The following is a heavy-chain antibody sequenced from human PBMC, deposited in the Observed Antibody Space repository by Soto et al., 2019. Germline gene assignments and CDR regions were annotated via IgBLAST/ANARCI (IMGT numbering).Heavy chain of an antibody. J-gene: IGHJ6*02. CDR2: IWYDGSNK. CDR3: ARDLFPIVATTAEGPDHYYYYGMDV. D-gene: IGHD5-12*01. Sequence: PGGSLRLSCAASGFTFSSYGMHWVRQAPGKGLEWVAVIWYDGSNKYYADSVKGRFTISRDNSKNTLYLQMNSLRAEDTAVYYCARDLFPIVATTAEGPDHYYYYGMDVWGQGTTVTVSS. V-gene: IGHV3-33*01. CDR1: GFTFSSYG.